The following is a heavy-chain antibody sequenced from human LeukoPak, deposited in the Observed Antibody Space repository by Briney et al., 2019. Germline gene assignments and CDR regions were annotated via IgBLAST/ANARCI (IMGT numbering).Heavy chain of an antibody. Sequence: PGGSLRLSCAASGFTFSSYSMNWVRQAPGKGLEWVSSISSSSSYIYYADSVKGRFTISRDNAKNSLYQQMNSLRAEDTAVYYCASVAPAGYFDWLLYGGYFDYWGQGTLVTVSS. CDR1: GFTFSSYS. J-gene: IGHJ4*02. CDR2: ISSSSSYI. V-gene: IGHV3-21*01. D-gene: IGHD3-9*01. CDR3: ASVAPAGYFDWLLYGGYFDY.